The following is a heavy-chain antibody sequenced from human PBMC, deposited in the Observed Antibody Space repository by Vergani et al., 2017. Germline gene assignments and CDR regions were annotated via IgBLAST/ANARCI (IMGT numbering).Heavy chain of an antibody. CDR2: INPNSGRP. Sequence: QVQLVQSGAEVKKPGASVKVSCKASGYTFTGYYMHWVRQAPGQGLEWMGWINPNSGRPNYAQKFQGRVTMTRDTSISTAYMELSRLRSDDPAVYYCARDILNIVVVPAANILGLDYWGQGTLVTVSS. J-gene: IGHJ4*02. D-gene: IGHD2-2*01. V-gene: IGHV1-2*02. CDR1: GYTFTGYY. CDR3: ARDILNIVVVPAANILGLDY.